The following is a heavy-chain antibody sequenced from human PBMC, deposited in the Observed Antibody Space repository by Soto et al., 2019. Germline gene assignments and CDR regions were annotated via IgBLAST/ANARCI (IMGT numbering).Heavy chain of an antibody. D-gene: IGHD2-21*01. J-gene: IGHJ4*02. Sequence: PGGSLRLSCTASGFTFGDYAMSWFRQAPGKGLEWVGFIRSKAYGGTTEYAASVKGRFTISRDDSKSIAYLQMNSLKTEDTAVYYCTRDGRSHIVVAATLYYFDYWGQGTLVTVSS. CDR2: IRSKAYGGTT. CDR1: GFTFGDYA. V-gene: IGHV3-49*03. CDR3: TRDGRSHIVVAATLYYFDY.